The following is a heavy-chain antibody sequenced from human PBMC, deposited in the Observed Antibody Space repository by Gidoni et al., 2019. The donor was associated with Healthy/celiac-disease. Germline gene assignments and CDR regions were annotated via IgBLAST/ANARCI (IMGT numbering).Heavy chain of an antibody. J-gene: IGHJ3*02. Sequence: EVQLLESGGGLVQPGGSLRLSCAASGFTFSRYAMSWVRQAPGKGLEWVSAISGSGGSTYYADSVKGRFTISRDNSKNTLYLQMNSLRAEDTAVYYCAKDAPGGSYGLGAFDIWGQGTMVTVSS. V-gene: IGHV3-23*01. D-gene: IGHD1-26*01. CDR3: AKDAPGGSYGLGAFDI. CDR1: GFTFSRYA. CDR2: ISGSGGST.